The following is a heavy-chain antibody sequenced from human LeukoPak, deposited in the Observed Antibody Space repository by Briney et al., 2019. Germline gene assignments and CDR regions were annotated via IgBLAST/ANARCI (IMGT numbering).Heavy chain of an antibody. D-gene: IGHD3-16*01. Sequence: GASVKVSCKASGYTFTTYGISWVRHAPGQGLEWMAWISAYNGNTKYAQKVQGRVTMTTDTSTSTAYMELRSLRSDDTAVYYCARARKNYDYVWDWSDDDAFDIWGQGTMVTVSS. CDR2: ISAYNGNT. CDR3: ARARKNYDYVWDWSDDDAFDI. V-gene: IGHV1-18*01. CDR1: GYTFTTYG. J-gene: IGHJ3*02.